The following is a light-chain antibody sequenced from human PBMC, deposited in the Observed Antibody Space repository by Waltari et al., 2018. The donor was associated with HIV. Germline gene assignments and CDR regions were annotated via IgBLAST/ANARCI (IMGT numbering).Light chain of an antibody. CDR2: AAS. Sequence: DLQMTQSPTPLSASVGDRVTISCRASQAISNSLAWYQQKPGKAPKLLLYAASRLESGVPSRFSGSRSGTDYALTISSLQPEDFAVYYCQQYFSPPPLTFGGGTKVEIK. CDR3: QQYFSPPPLT. V-gene: IGKV1-NL1*01. J-gene: IGKJ4*01. CDR1: QAISNS.